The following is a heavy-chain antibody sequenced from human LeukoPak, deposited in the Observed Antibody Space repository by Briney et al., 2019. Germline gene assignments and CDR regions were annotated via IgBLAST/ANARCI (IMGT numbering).Heavy chain of an antibody. V-gene: IGHV4-61*02. CDR1: GGSISSGSYY. D-gene: IGHD2-15*01. CDR2: IYTSGST. Sequence: PSETLSLTCTVSGGSISSGSYYWSWIRQPAGKGLEWIGRIYTSGSTNYNPSLKSRVTISVDTSKNQFSPKLSSVTAADTAVYYCARERGRSRYCSGGSCTKGDFDYWGQGTLVTVSS. CDR3: ARERGRSRYCSGGSCTKGDFDY. J-gene: IGHJ4*02.